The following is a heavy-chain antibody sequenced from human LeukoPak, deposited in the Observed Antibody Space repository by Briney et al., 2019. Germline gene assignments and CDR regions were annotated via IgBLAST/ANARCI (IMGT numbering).Heavy chain of an antibody. CDR1: IDSFSNYH. CDR2: VNESGGT. CDR3: ARGQGATVPQVGKNWFDP. Sequence: SETLSLTCAVYIDSFSNYHWNWIRQAPAKGMEWIGEVNESGGTNISPSLRSRVILSVDTSKNQFSLKLISVTVADTAIYYCARGQGATVPQVGKNWFDPWGQGTRVTVSP. V-gene: IGHV4-34*01. J-gene: IGHJ5*02. D-gene: IGHD1-26*01.